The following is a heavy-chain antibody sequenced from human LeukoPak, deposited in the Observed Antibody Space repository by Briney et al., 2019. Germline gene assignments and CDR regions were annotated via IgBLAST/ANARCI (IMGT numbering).Heavy chain of an antibody. V-gene: IGHV4-34*01. D-gene: IGHD6-19*01. CDR2: INHSGST. Sequence: SETLSLTCAVYGGSFGGYYWSWIRQPPGKGLEWIGEINHSGSTNYNPSLKSRVTISVDTSKNQFSLKLSSVTAADTAVYYCARSPRSSGWEEPFFDYWGQGTLVTVSS. J-gene: IGHJ4*02. CDR1: GGSFGGYY. CDR3: ARSPRSSGWEEPFFDY.